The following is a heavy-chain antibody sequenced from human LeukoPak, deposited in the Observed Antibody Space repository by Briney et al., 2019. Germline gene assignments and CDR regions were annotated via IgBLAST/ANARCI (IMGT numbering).Heavy chain of an antibody. Sequence: SETLSLTCTVSGGSISSSSYYWGWIRQPPGKGLEWSGSIYYSGSTYYNPSLTSRVTISVDTSKNQFSLKLSSVTAADTAVSYCARRVLKSGSWLHFDYWGQGTLVTVSS. CDR2: IYYSGST. CDR1: GGSISSSSYY. CDR3: ARRVLKSGSWLHFDY. J-gene: IGHJ4*02. D-gene: IGHD6-13*01. V-gene: IGHV4-39*01.